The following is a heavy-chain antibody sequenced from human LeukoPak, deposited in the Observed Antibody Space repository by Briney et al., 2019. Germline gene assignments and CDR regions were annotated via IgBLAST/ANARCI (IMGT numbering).Heavy chain of an antibody. CDR1: GFTFSSYG. D-gene: IGHD5-18*01. CDR2: ISGSGGST. J-gene: IGHJ6*03. Sequence: SGGSLRLSCAASGFTFSSYGMSWVRQAPGKGLEWVSAISGSGGSTYYADSVKGRFTISRDNSKNTLYLQMNSLRAEDTAVYYCAKPGSYGFSFSYYMDVWGKGTTVTISS. CDR3: AKPGSYGFSFSYYMDV. V-gene: IGHV3-23*01.